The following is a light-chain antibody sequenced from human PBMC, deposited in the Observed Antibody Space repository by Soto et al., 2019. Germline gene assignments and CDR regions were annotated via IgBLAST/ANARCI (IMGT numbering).Light chain of an antibody. CDR2: EVS. CDR1: NSDVGGYNY. V-gene: IGLV2-14*01. J-gene: IGLJ3*02. CDR3: SSYTSRQTWV. Sequence: QSVLAQPASVSGSPGQSITISCTGTNSDVGGYNYVSWYQQFPGKAPKLMIFEVSNRPAGVPNRFSGSKSGNTASLTISGLQADDEADYYCSSYTSRQTWVFGGGTKLTVL.